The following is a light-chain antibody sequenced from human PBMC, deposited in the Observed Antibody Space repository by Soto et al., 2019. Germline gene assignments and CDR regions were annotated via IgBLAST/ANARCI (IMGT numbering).Light chain of an antibody. J-gene: IGLJ3*02. CDR3: QSYDTTSQWV. V-gene: IGLV1-40*01. Sequence: QPVLTQPPTVSGAPGQSVTISCTGSSSNIGTRHGVHWYQQFPGAAPKLLIFDTVNRPSGVPDRFSGSKSGTSASLAIIGLQAEDEADYYCQSYDTTSQWVFGGGTQLTVL. CDR1: SSNIGTRHG. CDR2: DTV.